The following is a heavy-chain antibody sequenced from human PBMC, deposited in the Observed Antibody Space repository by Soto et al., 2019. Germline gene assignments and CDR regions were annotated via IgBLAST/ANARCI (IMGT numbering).Heavy chain of an antibody. CDR3: ARGTRLPVMSGYYYGSGSYGYYYYYGMDV. CDR1: GGSFSGYY. D-gene: IGHD3-10*01. J-gene: IGHJ6*02. Sequence: SETLSLTCAVYGGSFSGYYWSWIRQPPGKGLEWIGEINHSGSTNYNPSLKSRVTISVDTSKNQFSLKLSSVTAADTAVYYCARGTRLPVMSGYYYGSGSYGYYYYYGMDVWGQGTTVTVSS. V-gene: IGHV4-34*01. CDR2: INHSGST.